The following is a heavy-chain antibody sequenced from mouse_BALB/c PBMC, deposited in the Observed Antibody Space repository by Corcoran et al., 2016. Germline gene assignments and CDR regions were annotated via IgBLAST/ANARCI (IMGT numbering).Heavy chain of an antibody. CDR3: ARSDGYYYAMDY. D-gene: IGHD2-3*01. V-gene: IGHV9-1*02. CDR2: INTYTGEP. Sequence: QIQLVQSGPELKKPGETVTISCKASGYTFTNYGMNWVKQAPGKGLKWMGWINTYTGEPTYADDFKGRFAFSLETSASTAYLQINNLKNEDMATYFCARSDGYYYAMDYWGQGTSVTVSS. J-gene: IGHJ4*01. CDR1: GYTFTNYG.